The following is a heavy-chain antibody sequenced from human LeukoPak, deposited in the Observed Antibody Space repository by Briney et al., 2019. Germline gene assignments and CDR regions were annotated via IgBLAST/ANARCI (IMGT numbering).Heavy chain of an antibody. CDR2: ISRTSSHI. J-gene: IGHJ6*02. Sequence: GGSLRLSCAASGFTFTTYSMNWVRQAPGKGLEWGSSISRTSSHIFYADSVEGRFTISRDNAKNSLSLQMNSLRAEDTAVYYCARDNVATIRGNYYYYGMDVWGQGTTVTVSS. V-gene: IGHV3-21*01. CDR3: ARDNVATIRGNYYYYGMDV. D-gene: IGHD5-12*01. CDR1: GFTFTTYS.